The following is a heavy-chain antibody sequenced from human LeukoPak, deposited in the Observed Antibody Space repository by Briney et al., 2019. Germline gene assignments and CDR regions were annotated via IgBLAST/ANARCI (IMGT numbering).Heavy chain of an antibody. Sequence: SETLSLTCTVSGGSISSGGYYWSWIRQHPGKGLEWIGYIYYSGSTYYNPSLKSRVTISVDTSKNQFSLKLSSVTAADTAVYYCAGLSDYGGILDAFDIWGQGTMVTVSS. CDR3: AGLSDYGGILDAFDI. V-gene: IGHV4-31*03. J-gene: IGHJ3*02. CDR1: GGSISSGGYY. CDR2: IYYSGST. D-gene: IGHD4-17*01.